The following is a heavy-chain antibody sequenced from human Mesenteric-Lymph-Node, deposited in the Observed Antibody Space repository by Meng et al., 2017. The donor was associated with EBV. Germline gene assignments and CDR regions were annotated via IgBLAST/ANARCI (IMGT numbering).Heavy chain of an antibody. V-gene: IGHV4-4*02. CDR3: ARVSEISGTWLDC. D-gene: IGHD1-7*01. J-gene: IGHJ1*01. Sequence: QGPLQESGPGRVKPSGTLSLTCAVSGGSISGNNWWSWSRQPPGKGLEWIGEVFHIGSTNYNPSLKSRVTISLDKSKNQFSLKLTSVTAADTAVYFCARVSEISGTWLDCWGQGTLVTVSS. CDR1: GGSISGNNW. CDR2: VFHIGST.